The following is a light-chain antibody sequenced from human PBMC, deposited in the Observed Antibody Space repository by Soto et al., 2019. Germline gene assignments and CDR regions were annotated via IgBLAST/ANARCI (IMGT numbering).Light chain of an antibody. V-gene: IGKV3-20*01. CDR1: QSISSF. CDR2: GAS. J-gene: IGKJ1*01. Sequence: EIVLTQSPATLPLSPGERATLSCRASQSISSFLAWYQQKPGQAPRLLIYGASNRATGIPDRFSGSGSGTDFTLTISRLEPEDLAVYYCQQYGGSPRTFGQGTKVDIK. CDR3: QQYGGSPRT.